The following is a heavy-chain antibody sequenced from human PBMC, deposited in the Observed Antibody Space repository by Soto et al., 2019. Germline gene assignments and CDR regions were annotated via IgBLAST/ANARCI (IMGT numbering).Heavy chain of an antibody. CDR2: IYHSGST. J-gene: IGHJ6*03. Sequence: PSETLSLTCAVSGGSISSSNWWSWVRQPPGKGLEWIGEIYHSGSTNYNPSLKSRVTISVDKSKNQFSLKLSSVTAADTAVYYCARGVGEDIVVVPAATHYMDVWGKGTTVTVSS. D-gene: IGHD2-2*01. V-gene: IGHV4-4*02. CDR3: ARGVGEDIVVVPAATHYMDV. CDR1: GGSISSSNW.